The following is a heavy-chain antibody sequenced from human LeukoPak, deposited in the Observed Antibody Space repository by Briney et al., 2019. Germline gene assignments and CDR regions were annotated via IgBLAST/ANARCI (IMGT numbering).Heavy chain of an antibody. J-gene: IGHJ5*02. CDR2: IYPGDSDT. CDR1: GYSFTSYW. CDR3: ARSGPNDFWSGYSSNWFDP. V-gene: IGHV5-51*01. D-gene: IGHD3-3*01. Sequence: GESLKISCKGSGYSFTSYWIGWVRQMPGKGLEWMGIIYPGDSDTRYSPSFQGQVTISADKSISTAYLQWSSLKASDTAMYYCARSGPNDFWSGYSSNWFDPWGQGTLVTVSS.